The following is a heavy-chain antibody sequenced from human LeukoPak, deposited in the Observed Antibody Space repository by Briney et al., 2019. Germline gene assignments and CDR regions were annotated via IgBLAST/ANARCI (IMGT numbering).Heavy chain of an antibody. CDR1: GFSLSTSGMR. J-gene: IGHJ4*02. CDR2: LGWDDDK. Sequence: SGPALVKPTQTLTLTCTFSGFSLSTSGMRVSWIRQPPGKALEWLARLGWDDDKFYIPSLKTRLTISKDTSKNQVVLTMTNMDPVDTATYYCAREQWLVPFDYWGQGTLVTVSS. D-gene: IGHD6-19*01. CDR3: AREQWLVPFDY. V-gene: IGHV2-70*04.